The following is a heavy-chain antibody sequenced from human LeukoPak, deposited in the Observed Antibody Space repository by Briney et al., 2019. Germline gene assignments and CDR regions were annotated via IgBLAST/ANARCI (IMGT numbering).Heavy chain of an antibody. Sequence: GGSLRLSCAASGFTFSSYAMHWVRQAPGKGLEWVAVISYDGSNKYYADSVKGRFTISRDNSKNTLYLQMNSLRSEDTAVYYCARGWAGPAPDYGDYVGAFDIWGQGTMVTVSS. CDR2: ISYDGSNK. CDR1: GFTFSSYA. D-gene: IGHD4-17*01. V-gene: IGHV3-30-3*01. CDR3: ARGWAGPAPDYGDYVGAFDI. J-gene: IGHJ3*02.